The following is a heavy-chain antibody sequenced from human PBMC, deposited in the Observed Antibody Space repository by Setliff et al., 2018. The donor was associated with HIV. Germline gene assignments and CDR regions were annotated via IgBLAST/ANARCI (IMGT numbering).Heavy chain of an antibody. CDR3: AKGEQNALRYFGSLPEGEYFQH. CDR1: GGTFSSCA. Sequence: ASVKVSCKASGGTFSSCAINWVRQAPGQGLQWMGETVPIFGTTNYGKKFQGRVTMTSDTSVPTAYMELSRLTSDETAVYYCAKGEQNALRYFGSLPEGEYFQHWGQGTVVTVSS. CDR2: TVPIFGTT. J-gene: IGHJ1*01. D-gene: IGHD3-9*01. V-gene: IGHV1-69*05.